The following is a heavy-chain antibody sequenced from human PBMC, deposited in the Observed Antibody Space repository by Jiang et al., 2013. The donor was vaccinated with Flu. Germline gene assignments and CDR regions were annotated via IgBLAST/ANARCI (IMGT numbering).Heavy chain of an antibody. D-gene: IGHD3-22*01. V-gene: IGHV3-23*01. CDR2: ISGSGGST. J-gene: IGHJ4*02. Sequence: VQLLESGGGLVQPGGSLRLSCAASGFTFSSYAMSWVRQAPGKGLEWVSAISGSGGSTYYADSVKGRFTISRDNSKNTLYLQMNSLRAEDTAVYYCAKALSYYDSSGYYRFYFDYWGQGTLVTVSS. CDR1: GFTFSSYA. CDR3: AKALSYYDSSGYYRFYFDY.